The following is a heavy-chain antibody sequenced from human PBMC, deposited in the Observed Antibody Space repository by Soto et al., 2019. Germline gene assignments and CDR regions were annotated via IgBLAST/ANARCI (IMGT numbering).Heavy chain of an antibody. Sequence: EVQLVGSGGGLVQPGGYLRLSCVASGFTFRTYWMTWVRQAPGKGLEWVANIKQDGSEKYYVDSVRGRFAISRDNAKDSLYLQMNSLRVEDTAVYYCARDGLYCTYANCRGDAYDVWDQGTMVTVSS. CDR3: ARDGLYCTYANCRGDAYDV. J-gene: IGHJ3*01. V-gene: IGHV3-7*04. CDR1: GFTFRTYW. CDR2: IKQDGSEK. D-gene: IGHD2-8*01.